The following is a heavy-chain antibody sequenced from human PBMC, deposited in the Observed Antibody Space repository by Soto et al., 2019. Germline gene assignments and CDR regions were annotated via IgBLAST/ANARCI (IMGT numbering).Heavy chain of an antibody. V-gene: IGHV3-30*18. CDR1: GFSFSTYG. Sequence: PGGSLRLSCAASGFSFSTYGMHWVRQAPGKGLEWVAAISHHGSNKYYADSVKGRFTIFRDNSKNTQYLQLNSLRAEDTAVYYCAKGSPPFSSGPIDYWGQGTLVTVSS. CDR3: AKGSPPFSSGPIDY. D-gene: IGHD3-22*01. J-gene: IGHJ4*02. CDR2: ISHHGSNK.